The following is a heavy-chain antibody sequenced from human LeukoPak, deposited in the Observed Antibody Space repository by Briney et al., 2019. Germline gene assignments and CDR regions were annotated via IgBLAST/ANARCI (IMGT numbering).Heavy chain of an antibody. D-gene: IGHD2-2*01. CDR3: ATNPYGTRYNWFDH. CDR2: MNPNSGNT. CDR1: GYTFTSYD. J-gene: IGHJ5*02. V-gene: IGHV1-8*01. Sequence: ASVKVSCKASGYTFTSYDINWVRQATGQGLEWMGWMNPNSGNTGYAQKFQGRVTMTRNTSISTAYMELSSLRSEDTAMYHCATNPYGTRYNWFDHWGRGTLVTVSS.